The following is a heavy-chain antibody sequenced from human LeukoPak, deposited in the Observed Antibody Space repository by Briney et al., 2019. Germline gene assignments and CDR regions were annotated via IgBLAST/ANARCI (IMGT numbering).Heavy chain of an antibody. CDR3: ARHDRSGRYPYYFDS. Sequence: GESLKISRKGSGYRFPKYWIGWVRQMPGKGLEWMGIIYPGDSDTIYSPYFQGQVSISADKSTTTTHLQWSSLKASDTAMYFCARHDRSGRYPYYFDSWSQGTLVTVSS. V-gene: IGHV5-51*01. D-gene: IGHD1-26*01. J-gene: IGHJ4*02. CDR1: GYRFPKYW. CDR2: IYPGDSDT.